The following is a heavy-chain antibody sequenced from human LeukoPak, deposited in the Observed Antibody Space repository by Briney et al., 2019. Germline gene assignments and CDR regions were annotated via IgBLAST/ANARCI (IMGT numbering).Heavy chain of an antibody. CDR2: ISSSGSAI. D-gene: IGHD5-18*01. V-gene: IGHV3-48*03. CDR1: GFTFSSYE. Sequence: PGGSLRLSCAASGFTFSSYEMNWVRQAPGKGLEWVSYISSSGSAIYYADSVKGRFTISRDNSKNTLYLQMNSLRAEDTAVYYCAKVGTAMVPDYWGQGTLVTVSS. J-gene: IGHJ4*02. CDR3: AKVGTAMVPDY.